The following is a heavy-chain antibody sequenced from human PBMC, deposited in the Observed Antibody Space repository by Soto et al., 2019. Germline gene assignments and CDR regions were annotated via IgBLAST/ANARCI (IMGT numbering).Heavy chain of an antibody. CDR1: GYTFTSYG. Sequence: QVQLVQSGAEVKKPGASVKVSCKASGYTFTSYGISWVRQAPGQGLEWMGWISAYNGNTNYAQELQGRVTMNTDTSTSTAYLELRSLRSDDTAVYYCARGPDYGDYVYWFDPWGQGTLVTVSS. V-gene: IGHV1-18*01. CDR2: ISAYNGNT. J-gene: IGHJ5*02. CDR3: ARGPDYGDYVYWFDP. D-gene: IGHD4-17*01.